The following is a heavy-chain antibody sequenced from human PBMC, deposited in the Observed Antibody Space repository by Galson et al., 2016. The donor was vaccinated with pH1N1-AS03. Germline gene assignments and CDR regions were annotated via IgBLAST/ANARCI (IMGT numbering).Heavy chain of an antibody. CDR3: ARGYCSGGNCYKANWFDS. CDR2: SGGT. J-gene: IGHJ5*01. V-gene: IGHV1-2*02. Sequence: SGGTNYAQKFQGRVTMTRDTSISTAYMELSRLRSDDTAVYYCARGYCSGGNCYKANWFDSWGQGTLVTVSS. D-gene: IGHD2-15*01.